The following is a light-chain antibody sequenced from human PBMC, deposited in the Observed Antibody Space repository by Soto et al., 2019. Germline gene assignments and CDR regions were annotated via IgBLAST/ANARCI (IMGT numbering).Light chain of an antibody. CDR2: GAS. Sequence: EIVLTQSPGTLSLSPGERATLSCRASQSVSSSYLAWYQQKPGQAPRLLIYGASSRATGIPDRFSGSGSGTDFTLTISRLEPDDFAVYYCQQCGSSPLTFGGGTKV. J-gene: IGKJ4*01. CDR1: QSVSSSY. CDR3: QQCGSSPLT. V-gene: IGKV3-20*01.